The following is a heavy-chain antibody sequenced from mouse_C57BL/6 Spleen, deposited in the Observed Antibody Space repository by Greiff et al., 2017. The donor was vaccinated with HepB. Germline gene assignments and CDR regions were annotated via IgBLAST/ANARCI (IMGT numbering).Heavy chain of an antibody. D-gene: IGHD2-4*01. CDR1: GFSLTSYG. J-gene: IGHJ4*01. Sequence: QVQLQQSGPGLVAPSQRLSITCTVSGFSLTSYGVSWVRQPPGKGLEWLGVIWGDGSTNYHSALISRLSISKDNSKSQVFLKLNSLQTDDTATYYCAKEGIYYDYDDGGYYAMDYWGQGTSVTVSS. CDR2: IWGDGST. CDR3: AKEGIYYDYDDGGYYAMDY. V-gene: IGHV2-3*01.